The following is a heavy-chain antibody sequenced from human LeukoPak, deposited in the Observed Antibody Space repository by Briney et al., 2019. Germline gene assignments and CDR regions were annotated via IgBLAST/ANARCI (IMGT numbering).Heavy chain of an antibody. Sequence: PSETLSLTCTVSGGSISSYYWSWIRQPAGKGLEWIGRIYTSGSTNYNPSLKSRVTMSVDTSKNQFSLKLSSVTAADTAVYYCARGYGSGSWDWFDPWGQGTLVTVSS. J-gene: IGHJ5*02. D-gene: IGHD3-10*01. CDR2: IYTSGST. V-gene: IGHV4-4*07. CDR3: ARGYGSGSWDWFDP. CDR1: GGSISSYY.